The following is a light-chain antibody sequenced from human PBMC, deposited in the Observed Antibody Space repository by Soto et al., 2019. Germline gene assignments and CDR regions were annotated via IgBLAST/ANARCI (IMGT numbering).Light chain of an antibody. CDR1: QSISSY. J-gene: IGKJ4*01. CDR2: AAS. Sequence: DIQMTQSPSSLSSSVGDRVTITCRASQSISSYLNWYQQKPGKAPKLLIYAASSVQSGVPSRFSGSGSGTDFTLTISSLQAEDVATYYCQQSYSTPLTFGGGTKVDIK. V-gene: IGKV1-39*01. CDR3: QQSYSTPLT.